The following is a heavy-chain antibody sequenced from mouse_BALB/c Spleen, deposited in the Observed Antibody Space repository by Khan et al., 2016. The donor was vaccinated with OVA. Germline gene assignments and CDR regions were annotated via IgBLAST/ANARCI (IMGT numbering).Heavy chain of an antibody. D-gene: IGHD2-4*01. Sequence: EVKLLESGGGLVQPGGSLKLSCAASGFDFSRYWMSWVRQAPGKGLEWIGEINPDNKTINYTPSLKDKFIISRDNAKNTLYLQMSKVRSEDKARYYWARVYYDYFDCWGQGITLTVAS. J-gene: IGHJ2*01. V-gene: IGHV4-1*02. CDR2: INPDNKTI. CDR1: GFDFSRYW. CDR3: ARVYYDYFDC.